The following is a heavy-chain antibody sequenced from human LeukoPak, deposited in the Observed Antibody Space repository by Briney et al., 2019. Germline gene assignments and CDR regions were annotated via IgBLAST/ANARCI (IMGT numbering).Heavy chain of an antibody. CDR1: GFTFGDYA. Sequence: PGGSLRLSCTASGFTFGDYAMSWVRQAPGKGLEWVGFIRSKAYGGTTEYAASVKGRLTISRDDSKSIAYLQMNSLKTEDTAVYYCTRAAAPLGDYFDYWGQGTLVTVSS. J-gene: IGHJ4*02. D-gene: IGHD4-17*01. CDR3: TRAAAPLGDYFDY. V-gene: IGHV3-49*04. CDR2: IRSKAYGGTT.